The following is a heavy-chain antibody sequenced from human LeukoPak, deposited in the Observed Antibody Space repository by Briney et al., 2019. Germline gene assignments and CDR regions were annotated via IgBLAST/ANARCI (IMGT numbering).Heavy chain of an antibody. CDR3: AREGYITSTHVDY. Sequence: ASVKVSCKASGYTFTNYAMNWVRQAPGQGLEWMGWINTNTGNPTYAQGFTGRFVFSLDTSVSTTYLQITSLKAEDTAVYYCAREGYITSTHVDYWGQGTLVTVSS. J-gene: IGHJ4*02. CDR1: GYTFTNYA. CDR2: INTNTGNP. D-gene: IGHD2-15*01. V-gene: IGHV7-4-1*02.